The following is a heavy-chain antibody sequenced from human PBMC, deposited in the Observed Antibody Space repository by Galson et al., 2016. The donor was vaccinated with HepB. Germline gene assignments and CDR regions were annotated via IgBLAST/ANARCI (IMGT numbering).Heavy chain of an antibody. J-gene: IGHJ6*02. CDR1: GYTFTTYG. D-gene: IGHD2-2*01. CDR3: ARDPRKIRYQLLEIYYYYYAMDV. V-gene: IGHV1-18*01. Sequence: SVKVSCKASGYTFTTYGIRWVRQAPGQGLEWMGWIGAYNGNTNYAQKLQGRVTMTTDTSTSTAYMELRSLRSDDTAVYYCARDPRKIRYQLLEIYYYYYAMDVWGQGTTVTVSS. CDR2: IGAYNGNT.